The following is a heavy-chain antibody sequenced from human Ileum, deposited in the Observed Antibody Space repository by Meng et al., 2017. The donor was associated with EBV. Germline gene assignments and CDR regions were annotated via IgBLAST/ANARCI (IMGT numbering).Heavy chain of an antibody. CDR2: VYHDGAT. CDR3: ARSSPIVRGLDY. CDR1: GDSVSGSDW. J-gene: IGHJ4*02. D-gene: IGHD3-10*01. V-gene: IGHV4-4*02. Sequence: GEPEESGPGPGKPSGTLSLTCAVSGDSVSGSDWWSWVRQPPGKGLEWIGEVYHDGATNYHPSLKSRVTISLDKSKNEVNLHLNSLTAADTAVYFCARSSPIVRGLDYWGQGTLVTVSS.